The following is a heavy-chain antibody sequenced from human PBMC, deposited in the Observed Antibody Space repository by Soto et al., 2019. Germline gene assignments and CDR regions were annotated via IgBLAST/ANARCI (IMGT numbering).Heavy chain of an antibody. J-gene: IGHJ4*02. CDR1: GGSISSYY. V-gene: IGHV4-59*01. CDR2: IYYSGST. Sequence: PSETLSLTFTVSGGSISSYYWSWIRQPPGKGLEWIGYIYYSGSTNYNPSLKSRVTISVDTSKNQFSLKLSSVTAADTAVYYCARVMIEVHSSRDKTFDYWGQGTLVTVSS. CDR3: ARVMIEVHSSRDKTFDY. D-gene: IGHD6-13*01.